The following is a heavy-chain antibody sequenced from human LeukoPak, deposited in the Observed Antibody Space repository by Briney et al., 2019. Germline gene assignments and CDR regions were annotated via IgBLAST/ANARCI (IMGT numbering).Heavy chain of an antibody. CDR2: INTNTGDP. CDR3: ARRTTMVRGVILWYFDY. V-gene: IGHV7-4-1*02. Sequence: ASVKVSCKASRYTFTSYAMNWVRQAPGQGLEWMGWINTNTGDPTYAQGFTGRLVFSLDTSVSTAYLQISSLKAEDTAVYYCARRTTMVRGVILWYFDYWGQGTLVTVSS. D-gene: IGHD3-10*01. J-gene: IGHJ4*02. CDR1: RYTFTSYA.